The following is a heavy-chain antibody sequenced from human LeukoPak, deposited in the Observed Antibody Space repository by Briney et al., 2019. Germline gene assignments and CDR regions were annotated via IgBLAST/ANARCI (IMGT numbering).Heavy chain of an antibody. CDR2: IIPIFGTA. V-gene: IGHV1-69*05. D-gene: IGHD6-19*01. Sequence: ASVKVSCKASGGTFSSYAISWVRQAPGQGLEWMGGIIPIFGTANYAQKFQGRVTITTDESTSTAYMDLSSLTSGDTATYYCASRPGIVVAGLDFWGQGTLVTVSS. CDR1: GGTFSSYA. J-gene: IGHJ4*02. CDR3: ASRPGIVVAGLDF.